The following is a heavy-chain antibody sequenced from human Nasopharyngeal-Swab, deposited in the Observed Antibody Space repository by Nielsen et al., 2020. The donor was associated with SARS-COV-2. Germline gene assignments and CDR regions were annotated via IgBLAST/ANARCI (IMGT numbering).Heavy chain of an antibody. Sequence: SLKISCAASGFTFDDYAMHWVRQAPGKGLEWVSGISWNSGSIGYEDSVKGRFTISRDNAKNSLYLQMNSLRAEDTALYYCAKTPTNYGMDVWGQGTTVTVSS. CDR1: GFTFDDYA. V-gene: IGHV3-9*01. CDR2: ISWNSGSI. CDR3: AKTPTNYGMDV. J-gene: IGHJ6*02.